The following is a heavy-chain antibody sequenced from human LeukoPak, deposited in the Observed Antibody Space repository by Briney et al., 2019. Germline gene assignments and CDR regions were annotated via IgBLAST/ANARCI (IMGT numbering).Heavy chain of an antibody. CDR2: IYTSGST. D-gene: IGHD2-21*02. Sequence: SETLSLTCTVSGGSISSYYWSWIRQPAGKGLEWIGRIYTSGSTNYNPSLKSRVTMSVDTSKNQFSLKLSSVTAADTAVYYCARDMTYCGGDCYWNWFDPWGQGTLVAVSS. V-gene: IGHV4-4*07. CDR1: GGSISSYY. J-gene: IGHJ5*02. CDR3: ARDMTYCGGDCYWNWFDP.